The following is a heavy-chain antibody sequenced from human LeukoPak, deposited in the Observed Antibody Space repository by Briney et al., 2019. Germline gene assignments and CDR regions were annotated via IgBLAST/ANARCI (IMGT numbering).Heavy chain of an antibody. D-gene: IGHD6-6*01. CDR3: ASRSSIAARYAFDI. Sequence: GASVKVSCKASGGTFSSYAISWVRQAPGQGLEWMGGIIPIFGTANYAQKFQGRVTITADESTSTAYMELSSLRSEDTAVYYCASRSSIAARYAFDIWGQGTMVTVSS. CDR1: GGTFSSYA. V-gene: IGHV1-69*13. CDR2: IIPIFGTA. J-gene: IGHJ3*02.